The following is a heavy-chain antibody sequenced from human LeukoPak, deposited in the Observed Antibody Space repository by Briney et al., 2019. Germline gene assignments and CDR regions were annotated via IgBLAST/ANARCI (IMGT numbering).Heavy chain of an antibody. CDR3: ARGRENYYDRPFDY. J-gene: IGHJ4*02. CDR1: GGSVSSGSYY. CDR2: IYYTGTT. Sequence: SETLSLTCTVSGGSVSSGSYYWSWIRQPPGKGLEWIGYIYYTGTTNYNPSLNSRVTISIDTSKNQFSLKLSSVTAADTAVYYCARGRENYYDRPFDYWGQGTLVTVSS. D-gene: IGHD3-22*01. V-gene: IGHV4-61*01.